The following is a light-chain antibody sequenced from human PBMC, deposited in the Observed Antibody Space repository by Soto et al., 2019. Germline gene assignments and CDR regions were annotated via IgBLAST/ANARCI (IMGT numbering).Light chain of an antibody. CDR1: QSVRSNY. V-gene: IGKV3-20*01. Sequence: EIVLTQSPGTLSLSPGERATLSCRASQSVRSNYLAWYEQKPGQAPRLLIYNSSTRATGIPDRFSGSVSGTDFTLTISRLEPEDFAHYDCQQYRDLPQTFGQGTQVEIK. CDR3: QQYRDLPQT. CDR2: NSS. J-gene: IGKJ1*01.